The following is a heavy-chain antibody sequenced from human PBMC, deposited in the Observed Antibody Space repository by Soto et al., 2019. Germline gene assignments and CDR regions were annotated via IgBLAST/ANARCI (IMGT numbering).Heavy chain of an antibody. CDR2: INPSNGST. J-gene: IGHJ6*03. D-gene: IGHD4-4*01. CDR1: GYTFTSYY. CDR3: ARDEMPTVNNYYYYMDG. Sequence: QVQLVQSGAEVQKPGASLKVSCKASGYTFTSYYLHWVRQALGHGLEWMGVINPSNGSTSYAQKFQGRVTMTRYTSTNTDDMEVSSLRSEDTAVYFCARDEMPTVNNYYYYMDGWCKGTTVTVSS. V-gene: IGHV1-46*03.